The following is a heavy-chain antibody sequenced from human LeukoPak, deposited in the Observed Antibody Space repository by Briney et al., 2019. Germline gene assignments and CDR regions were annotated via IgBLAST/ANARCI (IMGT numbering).Heavy chain of an antibody. D-gene: IGHD1/OR15-1a*01. CDR2: IRYVGSDK. CDR1: GFIFTDYG. V-gene: IGHV3-30*02. CDR3: SKDGTASKPSYLDH. J-gene: IGHJ4*02. Sequence: GGSLRLSCAASGFIFTDYGMHWVRQAPGKGLEGLAFIRYVGSDKYYADSVKGRFPISRDNSKNTLYLQMNSLISEDTAANDCSKDGTASKPSYLDHWGQGIMVTVSS.